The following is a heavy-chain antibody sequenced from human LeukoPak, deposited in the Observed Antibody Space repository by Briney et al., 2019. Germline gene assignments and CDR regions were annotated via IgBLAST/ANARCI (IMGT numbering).Heavy chain of an antibody. D-gene: IGHD1-26*01. CDR3: AKDSYSGSPHYYYYMDV. Sequence: PGGSLRLSCAASGFTFSSYGMHWVRQAPGKGLEWVAVISYDGSDKYYADSVKGRFTISRDNSKNTLYLQMNSLRAEDTAVYYCAKDSYSGSPHYYYYMDVWGKGTTVTVSS. V-gene: IGHV3-30*18. J-gene: IGHJ6*03. CDR2: ISYDGSDK. CDR1: GFTFSSYG.